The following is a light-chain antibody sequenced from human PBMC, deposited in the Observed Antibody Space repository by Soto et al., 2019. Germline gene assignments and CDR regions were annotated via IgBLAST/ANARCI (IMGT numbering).Light chain of an antibody. CDR2: GAS. Sequence: EIVLTHSPDTLSLSPGERATLYSSASQSVSSSYLAWYHQKPGQAPRPLIYGASTRATGIPDRFSGSGSGTDFSLTIRGLKPEDFAVYYCQQYRMSPNTFGQGTRLEI. J-gene: IGKJ5*01. CDR3: QQYRMSPNT. CDR1: QSVSSSY. V-gene: IGKV3-20*01.